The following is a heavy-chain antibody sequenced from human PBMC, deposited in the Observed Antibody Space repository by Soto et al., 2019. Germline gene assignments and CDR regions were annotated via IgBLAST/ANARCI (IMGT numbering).Heavy chain of an antibody. CDR3: ARGQEVGAHFFDS. CDR1: GFTFSKFD. CDR2: IGISGDT. Sequence: PGGSLRLSCGAPGFTFSKFDMHWVRQPTGKGLEWVSTIGISGDTYYAVSVKGRFTISRDNAKNSLSLQMNSLRAGDTALYFCARGQEVGAHFFDSWGQGTQVTVSS. D-gene: IGHD2-15*01. J-gene: IGHJ4*02. V-gene: IGHV3-13*04.